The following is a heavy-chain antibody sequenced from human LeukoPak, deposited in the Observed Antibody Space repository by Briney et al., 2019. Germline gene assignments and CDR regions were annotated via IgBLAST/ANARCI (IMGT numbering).Heavy chain of an antibody. CDR2: ISASSRTK. J-gene: IGHJ4*02. Sequence: GGSLRLSCETSGVTFSSLSLNWVRQPPGKGLEWLSYISASSRTKYYADSVKGRFIVSRDNAKNSLYLQMNSLRADDTAIYYCARDFWGAYRVDFYDYWGQGALVTVSS. V-gene: IGHV3-48*04. CDR1: GVTFSSLS. CDR3: ARDFWGAYRVDFYDY. D-gene: IGHD3-3*01.